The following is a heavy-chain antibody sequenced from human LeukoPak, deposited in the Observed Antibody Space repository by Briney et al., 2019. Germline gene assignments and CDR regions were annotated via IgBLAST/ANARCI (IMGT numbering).Heavy chain of an antibody. J-gene: IGHJ4*02. Sequence: ASVKVSCKASGYTFTSYGISWVRQAPGQGLEWMGWISAYNGNTNYAQKLQGRVTMTTDTSTSTAYMGLRSLRSDDTAVYYCARDARHCSSTSRSYFDYWGQGTLVTVSS. CDR2: ISAYNGNT. CDR1: GYTFTSYG. CDR3: ARDARHCSSTSRSYFDY. D-gene: IGHD2-2*01. V-gene: IGHV1-18*01.